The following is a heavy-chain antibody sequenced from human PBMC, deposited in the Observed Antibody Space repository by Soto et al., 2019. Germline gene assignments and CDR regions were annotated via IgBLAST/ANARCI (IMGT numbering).Heavy chain of an antibody. CDR3: ARDLAKGGGSAGFDY. CDR1: GYTFTGYY. CDR2: INPNSGGT. J-gene: IGHJ4*02. D-gene: IGHD1-26*01. Sequence: GASVKVSCKASGYTFTGYYMHWVRQAPGQGLEWMGWINPNSGGTNYAQKFQGWVTMTRDTSISTAYMERSRLRSDDTAVYYCARDLAKGGGSAGFDYWGQGTLVTVSS. V-gene: IGHV1-2*04.